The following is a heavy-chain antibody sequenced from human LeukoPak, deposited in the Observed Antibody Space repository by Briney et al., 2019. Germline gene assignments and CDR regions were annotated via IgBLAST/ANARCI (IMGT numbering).Heavy chain of an antibody. V-gene: IGHV4-31*03. J-gene: IGHJ3*02. CDR3: GREPRYCSGGSCLADAFDI. CDR1: GGSISSGGYY. Sequence: SETLSLTCTVSGGSISSGGYYWSWIRQPPGKGLEWIGYINYSGSTYYNPSLKSRVTISVDTSKNQFSLRLSSVTAADTAVYYCGREPRYCSGGSCLADAFDIWGQGTMVAVSS. D-gene: IGHD2-15*01. CDR2: INYSGST.